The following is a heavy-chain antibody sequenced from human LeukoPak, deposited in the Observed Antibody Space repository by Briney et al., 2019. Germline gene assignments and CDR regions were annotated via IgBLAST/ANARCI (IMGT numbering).Heavy chain of an antibody. CDR2: INPNSGGT. CDR1: GYTFTGYY. D-gene: IGHD2-2*02. CDR3: ARDPLPPIVVVPAAIGIPFDY. Sequence: ASVKVPCKASGYTFTGYYMHWVRQAPGQGLEWMGWINPNSGGTNYAQKFQGRVTMTRDTSISTAYMELSRLRSDDTAVYYCARDPLPPIVVVPAAIGIPFDYWGQGTLVTVSS. J-gene: IGHJ4*02. V-gene: IGHV1-2*02.